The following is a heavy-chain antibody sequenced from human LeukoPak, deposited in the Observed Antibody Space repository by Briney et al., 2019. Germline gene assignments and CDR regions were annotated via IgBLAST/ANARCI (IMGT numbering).Heavy chain of an antibody. CDR2: IYHSGST. Sequence: WETLSLTCAVSGYSISSGYCWGWIRQPPGKGLERIGSIYHSGSTYYNPSLKSRVTISVDTSKNQFSLKLSSVTAADTAVYYCARHRPEDPPDYWGQGTLATVSS. V-gene: IGHV4-38-2*01. CDR1: GYSISSGYC. D-gene: IGHD1-14*01. J-gene: IGHJ4*02. CDR3: ARHRPEDPPDY.